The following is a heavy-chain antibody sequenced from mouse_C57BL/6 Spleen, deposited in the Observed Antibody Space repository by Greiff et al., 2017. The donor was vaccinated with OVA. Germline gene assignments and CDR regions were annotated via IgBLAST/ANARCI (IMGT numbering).Heavy chain of an antibody. CDR2: ISSGGSYT. D-gene: IGHD2-4*01. V-gene: IGHV5-6*01. Sequence: EVQLKESGGDLVKPGGSLKLSCAASGFTFSSYGMSWVRQTPDKRLEWVATISSGGSYTYYPDSVKGRFTISRDNAKNTLYLQMSSLKSEDTAMYYCARDYEYDKGFAYWGQGTLVTVSA. CDR3: ARDYEYDKGFAY. CDR1: GFTFSSYG. J-gene: IGHJ3*01.